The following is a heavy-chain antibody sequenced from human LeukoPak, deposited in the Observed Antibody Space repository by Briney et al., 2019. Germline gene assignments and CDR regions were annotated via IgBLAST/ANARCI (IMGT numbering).Heavy chain of an antibody. V-gene: IGHV5-51*01. CDR1: GYSFTSYW. Sequence: PGESLKISCKGSGYSFTSYWIGWVRQMPGKGLEWMGIIYPGDSDTRYSPSFQGQVTISADKSISTAYLQWSSLRASDTAMYYCARHRRDPPRALDYWGQGTLVTVSS. CDR3: ARHRRDPPRALDY. D-gene: IGHD5-24*01. J-gene: IGHJ4*02. CDR2: IYPGDSDT.